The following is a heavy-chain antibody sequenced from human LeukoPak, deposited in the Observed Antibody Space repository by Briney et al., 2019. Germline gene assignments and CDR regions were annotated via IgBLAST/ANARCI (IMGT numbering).Heavy chain of an antibody. V-gene: IGHV3-7*03. CDR2: IKGDGSEK. J-gene: IGHJ6*02. CDR1: GFAFSNHW. CDR3: VSEGRSRSRMDV. Sequence: PGGSLRLSCEASGFAFSNHWMSWVRRAPGKGLEWVANIKGDGSEKYHVDSVRGRFTVSRDNARDSLYLQMNSLRPGDTAVYYCVSEGRSRSRMDVWAQGPTVPVSS.